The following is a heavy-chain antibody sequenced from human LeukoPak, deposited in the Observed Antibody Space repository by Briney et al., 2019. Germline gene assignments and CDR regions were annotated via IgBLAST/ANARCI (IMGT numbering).Heavy chain of an antibody. J-gene: IGHJ4*02. D-gene: IGHD5-24*01. CDR2: ISSSGGST. CDR3: ARARRDGYNRPFDY. Sequence: PGGSLRLSCAAPEFTFSSYAMHWVRQAPGKGLEYVSAISSSGGSTYYANSVKGRFTISRDNSKNTLYLQMGSLRAEDMAVYYCARARRDGYNRPFDYWGQGTLVTVSS. CDR1: EFTFSSYA. V-gene: IGHV3-64*01.